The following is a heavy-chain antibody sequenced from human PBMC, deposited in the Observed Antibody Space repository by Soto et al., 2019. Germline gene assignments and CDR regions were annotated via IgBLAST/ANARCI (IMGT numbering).Heavy chain of an antibody. CDR3: ARGEQYSGRIFDY. CDR2: TYYRSKWYY. Sequence: QVQLQQSGPGLVKPSQTLSLTCAITGDSVSSNSAGWSWVRQSPSGGLEWLGRTYYRSKWYYEYAVSVRGRITINPDTSKNQYSLQLNSVTPEDTAVYFCARGEQYSGRIFDYWGQGTLVTVSS. J-gene: IGHJ4*01. CDR1: GDSVSSNSAG. D-gene: IGHD1-26*01. V-gene: IGHV6-1*01.